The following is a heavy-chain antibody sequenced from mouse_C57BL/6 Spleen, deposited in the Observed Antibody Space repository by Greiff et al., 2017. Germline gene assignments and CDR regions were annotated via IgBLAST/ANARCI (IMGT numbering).Heavy chain of an antibody. V-gene: IGHV5-9-1*02. CDR3: TRVVTTVVATRGYAMDY. D-gene: IGHD1-1*01. CDR2: ISSGGDYI. Sequence: EVQGVESGEGLVKPGGSLKLSCAASGFTFSSYAMSWVRQTPEKRLEWVAYISSGGDYIYYADTVKGRFTISRDNARNTLYLQMSSLKSEDTAMYYCTRVVTTVVATRGYAMDYWGQGTSVTVSS. J-gene: IGHJ4*01. CDR1: GFTFSSYA.